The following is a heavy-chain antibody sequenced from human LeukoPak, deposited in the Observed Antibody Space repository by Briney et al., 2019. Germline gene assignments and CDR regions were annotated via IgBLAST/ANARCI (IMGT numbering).Heavy chain of an antibody. J-gene: IGHJ6*02. CDR2: IYYSGST. CDR1: GGSISSYY. D-gene: IGHD1-26*01. CDR3: ARLLSGYYYYGMDV. Sequence: SETLSLTCTVSGGSISSYYWSWIRQPPGKGLEWIGYIYYSGSTNYNPSLKSRVTISVDTSKNQFSLKLSSVTAADTAVYYCARLLSGYYYYGMDVWSQGTTVTVSS. V-gene: IGHV4-59*08.